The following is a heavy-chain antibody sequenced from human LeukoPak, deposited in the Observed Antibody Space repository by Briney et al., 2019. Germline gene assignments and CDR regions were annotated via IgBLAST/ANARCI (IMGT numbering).Heavy chain of an antibody. CDR2: IYYSGST. J-gene: IGHJ3*02. D-gene: IGHD3-10*01. Sequence: SETLSLTCTVSGGSISSGGYYWRWIRQHPGKGLEWIGYIYYSGSTYYNPSLKSRVTISVDTSKNQFSLKLSSVTAADTAVYYCAGIDGEDAFDIWGQGTMVTVSS. CDR1: GGSISSGGYY. CDR3: AGIDGEDAFDI. V-gene: IGHV4-31*03.